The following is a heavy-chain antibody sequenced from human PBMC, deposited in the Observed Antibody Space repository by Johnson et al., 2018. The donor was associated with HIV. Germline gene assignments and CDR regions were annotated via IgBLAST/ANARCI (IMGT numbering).Heavy chain of an antibody. J-gene: IGHJ3*02. CDR3: ARDGALGVGSVFDI. Sequence: VQLVESGGGLVQPGGSLRLSCAASGFTFSSYWMSWVRQAPGKGLEWVANIKQDGSEKYYADSVKGRFTISRDNSKNTLYLQMNSLRAEDTAVYYCARDGALGVGSVFDIWGQGTMVTVSS. CDR1: GFTFSSYW. D-gene: IGHD2-8*01. CDR2: IKQDGSEK. V-gene: IGHV3-7*01.